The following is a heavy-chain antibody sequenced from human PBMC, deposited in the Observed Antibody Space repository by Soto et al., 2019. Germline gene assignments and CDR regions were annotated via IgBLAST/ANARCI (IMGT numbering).Heavy chain of an antibody. D-gene: IGHD6-13*01. CDR2: IIPIFGTA. CDR1: GGPLSSYV. CDR3: ARERIAAAGWGWFDP. V-gene: IGHV1-69*01. J-gene: IGHJ5*02. Sequence: QVQLVQSGAEVKKPGPWWKVPGKASGGPLSSYVISGWGQAPGQGLGWMGGIIPIFGTANYAQKFQGRVTITADESTSTAYMELSSLRSEDTAVYYCARERIAAAGWGWFDPWGQGTLVTVSS.